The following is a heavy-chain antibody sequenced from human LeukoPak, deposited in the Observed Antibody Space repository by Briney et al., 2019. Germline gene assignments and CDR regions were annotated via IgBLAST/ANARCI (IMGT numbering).Heavy chain of an antibody. V-gene: IGHV3-21*04. Sequence: GGSLRLSCAASGFTFSSYSMNWVRQAPGKGLEWVSSISSSSSYIYYADSVKGRFTISRDNSKNTLYLQMNSLRAEDTAVYYCAKEPAGGAADYWGQGTLVTVSS. CDR1: GFTFSSYS. D-gene: IGHD3-10*01. CDR2: ISSSSSYI. CDR3: AKEPAGGAADY. J-gene: IGHJ4*02.